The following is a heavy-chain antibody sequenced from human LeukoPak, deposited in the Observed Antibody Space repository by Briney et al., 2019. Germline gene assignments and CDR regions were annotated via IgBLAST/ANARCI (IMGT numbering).Heavy chain of an antibody. Sequence: GRTLGLSCAASGFTVSTDNMSWVPEAPGQGLEWVSGVYSGNDGTNYADSVRGGFTISRDDSKNMVYLQMNSLRLEDAAVYYCTKRSRGYCVYWGEGTLVTVSS. CDR3: TKRSRGYCVY. CDR2: VYSGNDGT. CDR1: GFTVSTDN. D-gene: IGHD3-10*01. J-gene: IGHJ4*02. V-gene: IGHV3-66*02.